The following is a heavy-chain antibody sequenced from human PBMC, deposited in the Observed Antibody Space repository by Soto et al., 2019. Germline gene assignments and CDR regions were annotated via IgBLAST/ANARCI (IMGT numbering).Heavy chain of an antibody. CDR2: IYHSGST. Sequence: SETLSLTCAVSGGSISSGGYSWSWIRQPPGKGLEWIGYIYHSGSTYYNPSLKSRVTISVDRSKSQFSLKLSSVTAADTAVYYCARAYDILTGYPYFDYWGQGTLVTVSS. CDR3: ARAYDILTGYPYFDY. J-gene: IGHJ4*02. V-gene: IGHV4-30-2*01. D-gene: IGHD3-9*01. CDR1: GGSISSGGYS.